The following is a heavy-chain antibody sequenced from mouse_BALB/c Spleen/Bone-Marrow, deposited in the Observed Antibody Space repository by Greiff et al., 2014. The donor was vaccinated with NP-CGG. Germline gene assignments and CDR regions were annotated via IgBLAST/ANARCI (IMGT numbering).Heavy chain of an antibody. D-gene: IGHD2-3*01. CDR1: GFTFSDYY. CDR3: ARGPHDDDMDY. CDR2: ISDGGSYT. V-gene: IGHV5-4*02. Sequence: EVQLQQSGGGLVKPGGSLKLSCAASGFTFSDYYMYWVRQTPEKRLEWVATISDGGSYTYYPDSVKGRFTISRDNVKNNLYLQMSSLKPEDTAMYYCARGPHDDDMDYWGQGTSVTVSS. J-gene: IGHJ4*01.